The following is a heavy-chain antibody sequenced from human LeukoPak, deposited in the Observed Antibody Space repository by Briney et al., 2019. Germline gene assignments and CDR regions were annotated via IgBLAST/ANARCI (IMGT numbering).Heavy chain of an antibody. V-gene: IGHV4-39*01. CDR2: IYYSGST. CDR1: GGSISSSNYY. J-gene: IGHJ4*02. D-gene: IGHD3-9*01. Sequence: SETLSLTCTVSGGSISSSNYYWGWIRQPPGKGLEWIGSIYYSGSTYDNPSLKSRVTISVDTSKNQFSLKLSSVTAADTAVYYCASGRIRYYKRGLYYFDYWGQGTLVTVSS. CDR3: ASGRIRYYKRGLYYFDY.